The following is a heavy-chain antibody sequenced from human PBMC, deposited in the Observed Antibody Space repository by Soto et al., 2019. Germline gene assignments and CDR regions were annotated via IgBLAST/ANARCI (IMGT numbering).Heavy chain of an antibody. Sequence: ASVKVSCKASGYTFTSYGISWVRQAPGQGLEWMGWISAYNGNTNYAQKLQGIVTMTTDTSTSTAYMELRSLRSDDTAVYYCARDTEGAAAKPFDYWGQGTLVTVSS. CDR3: ARDTEGAAAKPFDY. CDR2: ISAYNGNT. J-gene: IGHJ4*02. D-gene: IGHD6-13*01. V-gene: IGHV1-18*04. CDR1: GYTFTSYG.